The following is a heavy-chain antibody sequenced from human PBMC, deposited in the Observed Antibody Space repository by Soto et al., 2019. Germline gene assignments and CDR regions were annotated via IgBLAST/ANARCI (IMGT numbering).Heavy chain of an antibody. CDR1: GFTFSSYA. D-gene: IGHD2-2*02. Sequence: GGSLRLSCAASGFTFSSYAMHWVRQAPGKGLEWVAVISYDGSNKYYADSVKGRFTISRDNSKNTLYLQMNSLRAEDTAVFYCARDRLYVVVPAAILAYWGQGTLVTVS. J-gene: IGHJ4*02. V-gene: IGHV3-30-3*01. CDR2: ISYDGSNK. CDR3: ARDRLYVVVPAAILAY.